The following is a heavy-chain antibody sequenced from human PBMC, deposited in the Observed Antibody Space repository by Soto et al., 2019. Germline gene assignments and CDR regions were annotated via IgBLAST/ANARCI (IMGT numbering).Heavy chain of an antibody. J-gene: IGHJ6*02. Sequence: GASVKVSCKASGYTFTSYAMHWVRQAPGQRLEWMGWINAGNGNTKYSQKFQGRVTITRDTSASTAYMELSSLRSEDTAVYYCARDPALEVIDYYGMDVWGQGTTVTVYS. V-gene: IGHV1-3*01. CDR3: ARDPALEVIDYYGMDV. CDR1: GYTFTSYA. CDR2: INAGNGNT. D-gene: IGHD3-16*02.